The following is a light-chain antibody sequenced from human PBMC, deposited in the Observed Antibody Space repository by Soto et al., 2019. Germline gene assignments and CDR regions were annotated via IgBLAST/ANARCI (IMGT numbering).Light chain of an antibody. Sequence: DIQMTQSPSTLSASVRDRVTITCRASQTISSWLAWFQQRPGRAPKFLISAASNLQSGVPARFSGSGSGTEFTLTINSLQPEDFATYFCQQAIHFPLAFGGGTKVEI. V-gene: IGKV1-12*01. CDR3: QQAIHFPLA. CDR1: QTISSW. CDR2: AAS. J-gene: IGKJ4*01.